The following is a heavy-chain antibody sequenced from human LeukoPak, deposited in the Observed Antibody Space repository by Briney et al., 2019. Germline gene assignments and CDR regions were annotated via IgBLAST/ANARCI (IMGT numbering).Heavy chain of an antibody. CDR2: INPNSGGT. CDR3: ARDGGGRYRLFHL. D-gene: IGHD1-26*01. J-gene: IGHJ5*02. V-gene: IGHV1-2*02. CDR1: GYTFTGYY. Sequence: ASVTVSCKASGYTFTGYYMHWVRQAPGQGLEWMGWINPNSGGTNYAQKFQGRVTITRDTSISTAYMELSRLRSDDTAVYYCARDGGGRYRLFHLWGQGTLVTVSS.